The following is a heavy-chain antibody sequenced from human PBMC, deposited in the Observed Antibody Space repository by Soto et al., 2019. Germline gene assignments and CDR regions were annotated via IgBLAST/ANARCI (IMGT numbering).Heavy chain of an antibody. J-gene: IGHJ4*02. CDR1: GFTFSNSW. V-gene: IGHV3-74*01. D-gene: IGHD4-17*01. CDR2: TNVDGSST. Sequence: GGSLRLSCAASGFTFSNSWMQWVRQTPGKGLVWVSRTNVDGSSTSYADSVKGRFTISRDNAKNTLYLQMNSLRAEDTAVYYCTRDYYGGHANWGQGTLVTVSS. CDR3: TRDYYGGHAN.